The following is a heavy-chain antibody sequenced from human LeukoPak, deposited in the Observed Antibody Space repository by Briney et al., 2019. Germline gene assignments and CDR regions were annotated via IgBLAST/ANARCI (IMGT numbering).Heavy chain of an antibody. CDR2: IYYSGST. J-gene: IGHJ4*02. V-gene: IGHV4-59*01. CDR1: GGSISSYH. Sequence: SETLSLTCSVSGGSISSYHWSCIRQPPGKGLERIGSIYYSGSTNYNPSLKSRVTISVDTSKNQFSLKLTSVTAADTAVYYCARDKQQLSYWGQGTLVTVSS. CDR3: ARDKQQLSY. D-gene: IGHD6-13*01.